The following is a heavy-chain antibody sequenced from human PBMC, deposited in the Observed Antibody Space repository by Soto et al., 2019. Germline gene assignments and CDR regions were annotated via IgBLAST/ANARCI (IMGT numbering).Heavy chain of an antibody. D-gene: IGHD3-22*01. Sequence: PGGSLRLSCAASGFTFDDYTMHWVRQAPGKGLEWVSLISWDGGSTYYADSVKGRFTISRDNSKNSLYLQMNSLRTEDTALYYCAKTGDSSGYFPKYYFDYWGQGTLVTVSS. CDR1: GFTFDDYT. CDR2: ISWDGGST. V-gene: IGHV3-43*01. J-gene: IGHJ4*02. CDR3: AKTGDSSGYFPKYYFDY.